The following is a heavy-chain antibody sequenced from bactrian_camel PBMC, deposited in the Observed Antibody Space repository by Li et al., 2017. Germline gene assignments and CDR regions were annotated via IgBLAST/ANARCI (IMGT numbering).Heavy chain of an antibody. D-gene: IGHD3*01. Sequence: VQLVESGGGLVQPGDSLTLTCVVSGFRFGGHDMSWVRQRPGKGLEWVSGINMGGSGTYYPDSVRGRFTISRDNAKDTLYLQMNSLKIEDTAVYYCALGSSRQATMTARGKGTQVTV. CDR1: GFRFGGHD. CDR2: INMGGSGT. V-gene: IGHV3S40*01. J-gene: IGHJ4*01.